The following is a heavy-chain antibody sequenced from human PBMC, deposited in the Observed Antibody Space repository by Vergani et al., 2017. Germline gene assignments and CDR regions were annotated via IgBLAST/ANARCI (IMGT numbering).Heavy chain of an antibody. Sequence: QVQLQESGPGLVKPSQTLSLTCAVSGGSISSGGYSWSWIRQPPGKGLEWIGEINHSGSTNYNPSLKSRVTISVDTSKNQFSLKLSSVTAADTAVYYCARDWSGYSYAYNWFDPWGQGTLVTVSS. D-gene: IGHD5-18*01. CDR3: ARDWSGYSYAYNWFDP. CDR1: GGSISSGGYS. V-gene: IGHV4-30-4*07. CDR2: INHSGST. J-gene: IGHJ5*02.